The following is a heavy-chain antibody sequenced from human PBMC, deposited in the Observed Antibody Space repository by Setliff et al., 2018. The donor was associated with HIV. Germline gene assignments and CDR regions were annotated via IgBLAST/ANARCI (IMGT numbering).Heavy chain of an antibody. J-gene: IGHJ4*02. V-gene: IGHV3-21*01. CDR1: GFTFATYT. D-gene: IGHD1-26*01. CDR2: TTGSSNYT. CDR3: VRDKPVGAFPPFDH. Sequence: LRLSCVTSGFTFATYTMNWVRQAPGKGLEWVSSTTGSSNYTYYADSFRGRFTISRDNAKKSLYLQMSSLRADDTAVYFCVRDKPVGAFPPFDHWGQGARVTVSS.